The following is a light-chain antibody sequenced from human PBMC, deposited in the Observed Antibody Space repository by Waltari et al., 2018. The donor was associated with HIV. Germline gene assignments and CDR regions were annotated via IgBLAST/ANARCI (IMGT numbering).Light chain of an antibody. CDR1: QTISIY. J-gene: IGKJ3*01. CDR3: QQSYSGLT. V-gene: IGKV1-39*01. Sequence: DIQMTQSPSSLSASLGGRVTVTCRASQTISIYLNWYQQKPGRAPNLLIYAASSLPSGVPSRFSGSGSGTDFNLTIESLEVEDFAAYYCQQSYSGLTFGPGTKV. CDR2: AAS.